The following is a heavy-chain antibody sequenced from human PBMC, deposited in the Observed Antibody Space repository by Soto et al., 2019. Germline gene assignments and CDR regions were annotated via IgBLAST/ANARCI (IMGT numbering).Heavy chain of an antibody. Sequence: EVQLLESGGGLVQPGGSLRLSCAASGFSFKTYGMSWVRQAPGKGLEWVSGISGSGVSTYYVDSVKGRFTISRDNSKNMLFVQMNRLRAEETAVYYCTRGVTTDNWGQGTLVTVSS. D-gene: IGHD2-21*02. CDR3: TRGVTTDN. V-gene: IGHV3-23*01. CDR2: ISGSGVST. CDR1: GFSFKTYG. J-gene: IGHJ4*02.